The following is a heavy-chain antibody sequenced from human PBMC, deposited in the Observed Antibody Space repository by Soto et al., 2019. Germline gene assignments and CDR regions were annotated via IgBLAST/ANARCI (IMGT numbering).Heavy chain of an antibody. CDR3: ARHTRNQFDP. CDR1: GGSFNGHY. J-gene: IGHJ5*02. V-gene: IGHV4-34*01. Sequence: SETLSLTCAVYGGSFNGHYWNWIRQPPGEGLEWIGSIYYSERTSYNSGSTYYSPSLKSRVTISGDTSKSQFSLKLSSVTAADTAVYYCARHTRNQFDPWGQGTLVTVSS. CDR2: IYYSERTSYNSGST.